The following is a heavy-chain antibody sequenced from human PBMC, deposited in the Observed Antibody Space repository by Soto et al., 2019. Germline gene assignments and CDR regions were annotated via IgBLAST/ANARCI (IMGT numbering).Heavy chain of an antibody. CDR1: GFPFGNFL. CDR3: IGSFPF. Sequence: EVYLVESGGGLVEPGRSLRLSCTASGFPFGNFLMSWFRQAPGKGMEWVGFIRSQPYGGTAEYAASVRGRFTISRDDSNGIAYLQMNSLQTEDSVVYYCIGSFPFWGQGTLVTVSS. V-gene: IGHV3-49*03. CDR2: IRSQPYGGTA. J-gene: IGHJ4*02. D-gene: IGHD3-10*01.